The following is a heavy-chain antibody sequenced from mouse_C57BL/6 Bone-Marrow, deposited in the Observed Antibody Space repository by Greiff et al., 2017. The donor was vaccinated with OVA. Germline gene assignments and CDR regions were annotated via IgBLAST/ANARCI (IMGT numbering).Heavy chain of an antibody. V-gene: IGHV14-4*01. CDR3: TTTAQATPYYCDY. CDR1: GFNIKDDS. D-gene: IGHD3-2*02. CDR2: IDPENGDT. Sequence: VQLKESGAELVRPGASVKLSCTASGFNIKDDSMHWVKQRPEQGLEWIGWIDPENGDTEYASKFQGKATITADTSSNTAYLQLSSLTSEDTAVYYCTTTAQATPYYCDYWGQGTTLTVSS. J-gene: IGHJ2*01.